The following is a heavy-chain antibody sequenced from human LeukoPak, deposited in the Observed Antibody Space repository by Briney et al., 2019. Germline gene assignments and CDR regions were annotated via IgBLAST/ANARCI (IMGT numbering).Heavy chain of an antibody. CDR2: IYYSGST. CDR1: GGSISSSSYY. Sequence: SETLSLTCTVSGGSISSSSYYWGWIRQPPGKGLEWIGSIYYSGSTYYNPSLKSRVTISVDTSKNQFSLKLSSVTAADMAVYYCASTPGNWFDPWGQGTLVTVSS. D-gene: IGHD2-15*01. J-gene: IGHJ5*02. V-gene: IGHV4-39*01. CDR3: ASTPGNWFDP.